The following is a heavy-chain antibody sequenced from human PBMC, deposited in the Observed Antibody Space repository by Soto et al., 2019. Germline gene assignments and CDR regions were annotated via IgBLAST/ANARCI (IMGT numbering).Heavy chain of an antibody. V-gene: IGHV5-51*01. Sequence: GESLKISCKGSGYSFTSYRIGWVRQMPGKGLEWMGIICPGDSDTRYSPSFQGQVTISADKSISTAYLQWSSLKASDTAMYYCARHIILAGSNYFDYWGQGTLVTVSS. CDR1: GYSFTSYR. J-gene: IGHJ4*02. CDR2: ICPGDSDT. D-gene: IGHD6-19*01. CDR3: ARHIILAGSNYFDY.